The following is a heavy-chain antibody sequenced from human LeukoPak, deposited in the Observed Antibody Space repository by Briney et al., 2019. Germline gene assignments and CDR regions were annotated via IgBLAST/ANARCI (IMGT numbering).Heavy chain of an antibody. D-gene: IGHD6-19*01. Sequence: GGSLRLSCAASGFTFNKYWMNWVRQAPGKGLEWVANIKQDGSEKYYVDSVKGRFTISRDNAKNSLFLQMDSLRAEDTAVYYCARDEWAGTVAYWGQGTLVTVSS. CDR1: GFTFNKYW. CDR2: IKQDGSEK. CDR3: ARDEWAGTVAY. V-gene: IGHV3-7*01. J-gene: IGHJ4*02.